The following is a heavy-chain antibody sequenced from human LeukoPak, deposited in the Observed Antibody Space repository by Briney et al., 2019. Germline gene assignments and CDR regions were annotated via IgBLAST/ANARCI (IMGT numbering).Heavy chain of an antibody. CDR1: GYTFTSYA. J-gene: IGHJ3*02. V-gene: IGHV1-3*01. CDR2: INAGNGNT. Sequence: ASVKVSCKASGYTFTSYAMHWVRQAPGQRLEWMGWINAGNGNTKYSQKFQGRVTITRDTSASTAYMELSRLRSEDTAVYYCARVLSYGSSTICFDAFDIWGQGTMVTVPS. D-gene: IGHD2-2*01. CDR3: ARVLSYGSSTICFDAFDI.